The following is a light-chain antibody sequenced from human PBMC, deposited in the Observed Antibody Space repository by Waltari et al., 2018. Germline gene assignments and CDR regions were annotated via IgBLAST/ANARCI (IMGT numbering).Light chain of an antibody. J-gene: IGKJ1*01. Sequence: IQLTQSPSSLSASVGDRVTITCRASQGISSYLAWYQQEPGKAPKLLIYAASTLQSGVPSRFSGSGSGTDFTLTISSLQPEDFATYYCQQLNSYLWTFGQGTKVEIK. V-gene: IGKV1-9*01. CDR1: QGISSY. CDR2: AAS. CDR3: QQLNSYLWT.